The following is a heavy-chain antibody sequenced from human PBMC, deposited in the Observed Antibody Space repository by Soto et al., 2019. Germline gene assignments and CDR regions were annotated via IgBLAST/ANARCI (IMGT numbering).Heavy chain of an antibody. V-gene: IGHV1-69*01. CDR3: ARGFSGYYSSLDY. D-gene: IGHD5-12*01. Sequence: QVHLVQSGAEVKRPGSSVKVSCEASGGSFSSDAITWVRQVPGQGLEWMGGIIPTFGAANYGRRFQGRVTISADESTRTVYMELSSLRLDDTAVYYCARGFSGYYSSLDYWGQGTLVTVSS. J-gene: IGHJ4*02. CDR1: GGSFSSDA. CDR2: IIPTFGAA.